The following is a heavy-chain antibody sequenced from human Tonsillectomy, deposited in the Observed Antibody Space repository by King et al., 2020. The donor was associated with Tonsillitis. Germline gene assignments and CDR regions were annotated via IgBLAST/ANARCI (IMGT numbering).Heavy chain of an antibody. Sequence: VQLVESGGGVVQPGRSLRLSCAASGFTFNTYAMHWVRQAPGKGLEWVAVISYDGSNKFYADSVKGRFTISRDNSKNTLYLQMNSLRAEDTAVYYCARDRIVGALVLPYYWGQGTLVTVSS. CDR2: ISYDGSNK. J-gene: IGHJ4*02. CDR1: GFTFNTYA. V-gene: IGHV3-30-3*01. CDR3: ARDRIVGALVLPYY. D-gene: IGHD2-15*01.